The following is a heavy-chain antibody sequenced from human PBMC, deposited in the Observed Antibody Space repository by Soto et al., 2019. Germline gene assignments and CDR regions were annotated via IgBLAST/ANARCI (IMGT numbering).Heavy chain of an antibody. V-gene: IGHV1-69*10. CDR1: GDTFASYS. J-gene: IGHJ6*02. CDR2: IIPLLKTV. D-gene: IGHD6-25*01. Sequence: HLVQSGPEVKKPGASITVSCKTSGDTFASYSITWVRQAPGQRLEWMGEIIPLLKTVNYAQKFQGRVTITGDRSTSTVYMALSRLRSDDTAVYYCARDPVDLFGYMDVWGHGTTVTVS. CDR3: ARDPVDLFGYMDV.